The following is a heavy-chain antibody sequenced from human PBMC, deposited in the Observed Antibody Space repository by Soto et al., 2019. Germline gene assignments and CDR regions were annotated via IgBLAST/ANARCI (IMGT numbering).Heavy chain of an antibody. J-gene: IGHJ4*01. CDR3: ARVIHHYASSGSFAWYLDY. D-gene: IGHD3-22*01. V-gene: IGHV4-59*01. Sequence: SETLSLTCTVSGGSISSYCWTWIRQPPWKGLEWIGNIYYRGSTTYNPSLKSRVSISVNTSKKEFSLKLRSVNAAGTAVYYCARVIHHYASSGSFAWYLDYWAHGRLVTVSS. CDR2: IYYRGST. CDR1: GGSISSYC.